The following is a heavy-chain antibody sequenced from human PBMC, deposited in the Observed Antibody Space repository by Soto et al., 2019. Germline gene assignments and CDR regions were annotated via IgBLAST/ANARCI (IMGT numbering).Heavy chain of an antibody. CDR1: GGSFSGYY. J-gene: IGHJ4*02. V-gene: IGHV4-34*01. D-gene: IGHD6-13*01. CDR2: INHSGST. Sequence: PSETLSLTCAVYGGSFSGYYWSWIRQPPGKGLEWIGEINHSGSTNYNPSLKSRVTISVDTSKNQFSLKLSSVTAADTAVYYCARGGPVRPRFIAAAGMEYYFDYWGQGTLVTVS. CDR3: ARGGPVRPRFIAAAGMEYYFDY.